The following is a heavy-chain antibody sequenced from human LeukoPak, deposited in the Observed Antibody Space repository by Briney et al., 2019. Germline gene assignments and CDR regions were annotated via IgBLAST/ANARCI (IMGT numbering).Heavy chain of an antibody. D-gene: IGHD4-17*01. J-gene: IGHJ4*02. V-gene: IGHV3-48*03. CDR3: ARGEDYGTNSFDY. CDR2: ITTSGRTI. CDR1: GFTFSSYE. Sequence: GGSLRLSCAASGFTFSSYEINWVRQAPGKGLEWFSYITTSGRTIYYADSVKGRFTISRDNAKNSLYLQMNSLRAEDTAVYYCARGEDYGTNSFDYWGQGTLVTVSS.